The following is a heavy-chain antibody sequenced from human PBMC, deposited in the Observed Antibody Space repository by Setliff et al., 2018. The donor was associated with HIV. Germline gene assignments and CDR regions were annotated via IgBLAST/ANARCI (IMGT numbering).Heavy chain of an antibody. D-gene: IGHD1-26*01. Sequence: GGSLRLSCAASGFTFINNGMHWVRQAPGKGLEWVAFIRYDGSDKYYADSLEGRFTISRDNSKDTLYLQMNSLRAEDTAVFYCAKDLKRYSGSFSLDYWGQGTLVTVSS. CDR2: IRYDGSDK. J-gene: IGHJ4*02. CDR1: GFTFINNG. V-gene: IGHV3-30*02. CDR3: AKDLKRYSGSFSLDY.